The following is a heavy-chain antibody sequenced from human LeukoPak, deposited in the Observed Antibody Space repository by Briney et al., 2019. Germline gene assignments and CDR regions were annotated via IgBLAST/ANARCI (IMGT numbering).Heavy chain of an antibody. Sequence: PSETLSLTCAVYGGSFSGYYWSWIRQPPGKGLEWIGEINHSGSTNYNPSLKSRVTISVDTSKNQFSLKLSSVTAADTAVYYCARVSGVLHAFDIWGRGTMVTVSS. J-gene: IGHJ3*02. CDR2: INHSGST. CDR1: GGSFSGYY. V-gene: IGHV4-34*01. D-gene: IGHD6-6*01. CDR3: ARVSGVLHAFDI.